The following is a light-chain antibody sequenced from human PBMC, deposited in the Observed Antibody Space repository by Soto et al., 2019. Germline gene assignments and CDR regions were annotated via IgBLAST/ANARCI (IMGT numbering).Light chain of an antibody. CDR1: QSVNNN. J-gene: IGKJ1*01. CDR3: QEYNTWPWT. Sequence: ETLMTQSPATLSVSPLEIATLSFMASQSVNNNLAWYQQKLGQAPRVLIYGASTRATGIPARFTGSGSGTEFILTITSLQSEDSAVYYCQEYNTWPWTFGQGTKVDIK. CDR2: GAS. V-gene: IGKV3-15*01.